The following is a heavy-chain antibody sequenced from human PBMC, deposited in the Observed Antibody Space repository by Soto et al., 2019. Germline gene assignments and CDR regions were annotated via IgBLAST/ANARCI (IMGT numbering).Heavy chain of an antibody. D-gene: IGHD1-26*01. CDR2: MQPSTGRT. CDR3: ARGVSAGVDY. J-gene: IGHJ4*02. V-gene: IGHV1-8*01. CDR1: GYSFTSLD. Sequence: QVQLVQSGAAVREPGASVKVSCKASGYSFTSLDINWVRQTAGQGLEWMGRMQPSTGRTGYAQKFQGRVTMTRDTSINAAYMELTTLTSDDTAFYYCARGVSAGVDYWGQGTLVTVSS.